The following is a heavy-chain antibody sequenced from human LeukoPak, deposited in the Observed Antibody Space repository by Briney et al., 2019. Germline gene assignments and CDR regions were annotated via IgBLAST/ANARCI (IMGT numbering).Heavy chain of an antibody. CDR2: IKQDGSET. Sequence: PGGSLRLSCTASGFTFSNYWMSWVRQTPEKGLEWVANIKQDGSETVYVDSVKGRFTISSDNAQSSLYLQMNSLRAEDTAVYYCARDPYSSSWSYGMDVWGQGTTVTVSS. V-gene: IGHV3-7*05. J-gene: IGHJ6*02. CDR3: ARDPYSSSWSYGMDV. D-gene: IGHD6-13*01. CDR1: GFTFSNYW.